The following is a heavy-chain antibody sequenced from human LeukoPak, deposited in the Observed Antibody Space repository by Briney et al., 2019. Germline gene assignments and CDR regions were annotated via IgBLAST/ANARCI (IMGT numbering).Heavy chain of an antibody. V-gene: IGHV1-69*13. Sequence: ASVKVSCKASGGTFSSYAISWVRQAPGQGLEWMGGIIPIFGTANYAQKFQGRVTITADESTSTAYMELSSLRSEDTAVYYCERERGDLAHDAGDYWGQGTLVTVSS. CDR1: GGTFSSYA. J-gene: IGHJ4*02. CDR3: ERERGDLAHDAGDY. D-gene: IGHD3-10*01. CDR2: IIPIFGTA.